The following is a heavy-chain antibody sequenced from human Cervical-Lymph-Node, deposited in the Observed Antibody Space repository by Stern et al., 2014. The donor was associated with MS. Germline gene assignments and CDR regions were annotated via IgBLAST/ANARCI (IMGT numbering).Heavy chain of an antibody. Sequence: VQLVESGAEVKKPGESLRISCKGSGYSLTNNWIRWVRQMPGKGLEWMGSTYTGDAESRYSPSFQGKVTISAAKSINTAYLQWSSLKASDTAMYYCARGRGIALRPDYWGQGTLVTVSS. V-gene: IGHV5-51*01. CDR3: ARGRGIALRPDY. CDR2: TYTGDAES. CDR1: GYSLTNNW. J-gene: IGHJ4*02. D-gene: IGHD6-13*01.